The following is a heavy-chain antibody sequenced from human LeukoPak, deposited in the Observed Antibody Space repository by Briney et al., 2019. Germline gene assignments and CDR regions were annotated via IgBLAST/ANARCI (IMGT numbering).Heavy chain of an antibody. V-gene: IGHV3-23*01. J-gene: IGHJ4*02. Sequence: PGGSLRPSCAASGFTFSSYAMSWVRQAPGTGLEWVSVISGSGGSTVHADSVKGRFTISRDNSKNTLYLQMNSLRAEDTAVYYCAKDMDVSIYGYNFDYWGQGTLVTVSS. CDR2: ISGSGGST. CDR1: GFTFSSYA. CDR3: AKDMDVSIYGYNFDY. D-gene: IGHD5-24*01.